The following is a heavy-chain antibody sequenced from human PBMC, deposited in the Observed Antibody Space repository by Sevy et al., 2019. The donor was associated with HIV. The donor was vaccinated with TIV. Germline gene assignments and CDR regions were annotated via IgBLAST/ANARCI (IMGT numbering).Heavy chain of an antibody. Sequence: SETLSLTCAVYGGSFSGYYWSWIRQPPGKGLEWIGEINHSGSTNYNPSLKSRVTISVDTSKNQFSLKLSSVTAADTAVYYCARAGITGTTAAPVYYGMDVWGQRTTVTVSS. J-gene: IGHJ6*02. V-gene: IGHV4-34*01. CDR1: GGSFSGYY. CDR2: INHSGST. D-gene: IGHD1-7*01. CDR3: ARAGITGTTAAPVYYGMDV.